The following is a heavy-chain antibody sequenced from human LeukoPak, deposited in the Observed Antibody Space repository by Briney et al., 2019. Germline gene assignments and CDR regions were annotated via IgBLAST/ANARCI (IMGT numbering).Heavy chain of an antibody. CDR3: ARVDGDYGDYIDY. CDR1: GYTFTGYY. J-gene: IGHJ4*02. D-gene: IGHD4-17*01. V-gene: IGHV1-2*02. Sequence: ASVKVSCKASGYTFTGYYMHWVRQAPGQGLEWMGWINPNSGGTNYAQKFQGRVTMTRDTSISTAYMELSRPRSDDTAVYYCARVDGDYGDYIDYWGQGTLVTVSS. CDR2: INPNSGGT.